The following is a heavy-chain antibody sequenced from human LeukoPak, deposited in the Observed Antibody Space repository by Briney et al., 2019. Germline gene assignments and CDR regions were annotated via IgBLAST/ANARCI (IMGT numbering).Heavy chain of an antibody. CDR3: ARDEYSSGWYGWYFDY. D-gene: IGHD6-19*01. CDR2: IIPIFGTA. J-gene: IGHJ4*02. Sequence: EASVKVSCKASGGTFSSYAISWVRQAPGQGLEWMGGIIPIFGTANYAQKFQGRVTITADKSTSTAYMELSSLRSEDTAVYYCARDEYSSGWYGWYFDYWGQGTLVTVSS. CDR1: GGTFSSYA. V-gene: IGHV1-69*06.